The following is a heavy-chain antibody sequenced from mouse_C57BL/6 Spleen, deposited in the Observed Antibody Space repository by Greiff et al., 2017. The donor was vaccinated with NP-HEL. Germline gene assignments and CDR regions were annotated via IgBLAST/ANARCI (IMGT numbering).Heavy chain of an antibody. J-gene: IGHJ3*01. D-gene: IGHD2-4*01. CDR1: GYTFTSYW. CDR3: ATVYYDYSWFAY. Sequence: QVQLQQPGAELVKPGASVKMSCKASGYTFTSYWITWVKQRPGQGLEWIGDIYPGSGSTNYNEKFKSKATLTVDTSSSTAYMQLSSLTSEDSAVYYCATVYYDYSWFAYWGQGTLVTASA. V-gene: IGHV1-55*01. CDR2: IYPGSGST.